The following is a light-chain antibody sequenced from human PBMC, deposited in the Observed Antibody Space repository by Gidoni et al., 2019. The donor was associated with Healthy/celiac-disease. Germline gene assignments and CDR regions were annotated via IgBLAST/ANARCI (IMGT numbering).Light chain of an antibody. V-gene: IGKV1-39*01. Sequence: DLQMTQCPSSLSASVGDRVTITCRASQSISSYLNWYQQKPGKAPTLLIYAASSLQGGVPSRFSGSGSGTDFTLTISNLQPADFGTCCCRQSYSTPRPFGGGTRVEIK. CDR1: QSISSY. J-gene: IGKJ4*01. CDR3: RQSYSTPRP. CDR2: AAS.